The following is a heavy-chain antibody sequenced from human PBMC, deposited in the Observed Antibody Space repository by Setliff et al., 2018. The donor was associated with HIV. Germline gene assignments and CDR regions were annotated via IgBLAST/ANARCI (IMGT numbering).Heavy chain of an antibody. V-gene: IGHV1-18*01. J-gene: IGHJ4*02. CDR2: ISAYNGNT. CDR3: ARVNDILLGYWVGYFDY. CDR1: GYTFTSYA. Sequence: ASVKVSCKASGYTFTSYAMHWVRQAPGQRLEWMGWISAYNGNTNYAQKLQGRVTMTTDTSTSTAYMELRSLRSDDTAVYYCARVNDILLGYWVGYFDYWGQGTLVTVSS. D-gene: IGHD2-8*01.